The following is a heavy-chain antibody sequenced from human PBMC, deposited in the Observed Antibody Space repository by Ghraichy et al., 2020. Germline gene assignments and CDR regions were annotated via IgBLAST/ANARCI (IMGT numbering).Heavy chain of an antibody. CDR2: INPTGGST. CDR3: ARQVGVSYDFSSGRVFGGGWFDP. V-gene: IGHV1-46*01. Sequence: ASVKVSCKASGYTFTSYYMHWVRQAPGQGLDWMGRINPTGGSTTYAQKFQGRVTMTRDTSTSTVYMELSSLRSEDTAVYYCARQVGVSYDFSSGRVFGGGWFDPWGQGTLVTVSS. J-gene: IGHJ5*02. D-gene: IGHD3-3*01. CDR1: GYTFTSYY.